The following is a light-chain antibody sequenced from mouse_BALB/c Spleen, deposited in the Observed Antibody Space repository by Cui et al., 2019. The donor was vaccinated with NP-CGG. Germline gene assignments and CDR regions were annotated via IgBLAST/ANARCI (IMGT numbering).Light chain of an antibody. CDR1: TGAVTTSNY. V-gene: IGLV1*01. CDR3: ALWYSNHWV. Sequence: AVVTQESALTQLPGETVTLTCRSSTGAVTTSNYANWVQEKPDHLFTGLIGGTNNRAPGVPARFSGSLIGDKAALTITGAQTEDEAIYFCALWYSNHWVFGGGTKLTVL. J-gene: IGLJ1*01. CDR2: GTN.